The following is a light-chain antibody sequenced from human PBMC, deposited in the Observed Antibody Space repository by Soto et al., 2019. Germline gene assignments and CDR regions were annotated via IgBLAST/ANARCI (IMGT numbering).Light chain of an antibody. CDR2: RNN. J-gene: IGLJ3*02. CDR1: SSNIGSNY. Sequence: QSVLTQPPSASGTPGQRVTISCSGSSSNIGSNYVYWYQQFPGTAPKLLIYRNNQRPSGVPDRFSGFKSGTSASLAISGLRSEDEADYYCAAWDDSLSGWVFGGGTKLTVL. CDR3: AAWDDSLSGWV. V-gene: IGLV1-47*01.